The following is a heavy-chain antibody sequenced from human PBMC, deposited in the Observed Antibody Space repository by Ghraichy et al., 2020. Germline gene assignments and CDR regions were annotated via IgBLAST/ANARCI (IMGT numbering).Heavy chain of an antibody. V-gene: IGHV3-53*01. CDR1: GFTVSSNY. CDR2: IYSGGST. D-gene: IGHD1-20*01. CDR3: ARGLPFRYNWNDLSYTHYYYGMDV. Sequence: LSLTCAASGFTVSSNYMSWVRQAPGKGLEWVSVIYSGGSTYYADSVKGRFTISRDNSKNTLYLQMNSLRAEDTAVYYCARGLPFRYNWNDLSYTHYYYGMDVWGQGTTVTVSS. J-gene: IGHJ6*02.